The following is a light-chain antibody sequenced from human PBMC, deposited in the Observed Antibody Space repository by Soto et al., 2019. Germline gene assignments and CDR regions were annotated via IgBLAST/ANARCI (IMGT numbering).Light chain of an antibody. Sequence: DIQLTQSPSPLSASVGARAIITCRARPGISHWLAWYQQKPGKAPKLLIYGASSLDSGVPSRFSGSGSGSEFTLTISSLQPDDFATYYCQQYNSYDMWTFGRGTKVDIK. J-gene: IGKJ1*01. V-gene: IGKV1-5*01. CDR1: PGISHW. CDR2: GAS. CDR3: QQYNSYDMWT.